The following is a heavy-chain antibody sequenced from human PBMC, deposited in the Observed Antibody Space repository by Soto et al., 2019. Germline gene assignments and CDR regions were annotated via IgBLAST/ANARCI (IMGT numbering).Heavy chain of an antibody. CDR2: IYPGDSDT. J-gene: IGHJ6*02. CDR3: ARQGSSAVYYYYGMDV. V-gene: IGHV5-51*01. D-gene: IGHD6-6*01. Sequence: GESLKISCKGSGYSFTSYWIGWVRQMPGKGLEWMGIIYPGDSDTRYSPSFQGQVTISADKSISTAYLQWSSLKASDTAMYYCARQGSSAVYYYYGMDVWGQGTTVTVSS. CDR1: GYSFTSYW.